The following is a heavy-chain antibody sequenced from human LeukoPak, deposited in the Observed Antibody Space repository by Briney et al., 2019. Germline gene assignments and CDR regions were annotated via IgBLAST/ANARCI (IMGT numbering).Heavy chain of an antibody. V-gene: IGHV3-23*01. CDR2: ISGSGDNT. CDR3: ARRMYYYDSSGYDY. J-gene: IGHJ4*02. CDR1: GFTFSSYA. D-gene: IGHD3-22*01. Sequence: GGSLRLSCAASGFTFSSYAMSWVRQAPGKGLEWVSGISGSGDNTYYADSVKGRFTISRDNSKNTLYLQMNSLRAEDTAVYYCARRMYYYDSSGYDYWGQGTLVTVSS.